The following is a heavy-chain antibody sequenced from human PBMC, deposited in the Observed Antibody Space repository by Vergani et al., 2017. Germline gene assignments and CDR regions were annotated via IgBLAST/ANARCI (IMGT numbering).Heavy chain of an antibody. D-gene: IGHD2-21*02. Sequence: QVQLVQSGAEVKKPGSSVKVSCKASGATFRSNTISWVRQVPGQGLEWMGRIIPVLGKTKYAQDFQGRLTITADTSTSTAYMELTSLRSQDTAVYYCARDPGGYGGDPADYYYGMDVWGQGTTVTVSS. CDR2: IIPVLGKT. J-gene: IGHJ6*02. CDR3: ARDPGGYGGDPADYYYGMDV. V-gene: IGHV1-69*08. CDR1: GATFRSNT.